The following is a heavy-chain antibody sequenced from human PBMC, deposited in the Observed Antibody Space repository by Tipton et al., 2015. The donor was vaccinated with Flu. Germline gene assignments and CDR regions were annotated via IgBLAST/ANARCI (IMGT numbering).Heavy chain of an antibody. V-gene: IGHV3-23*01. D-gene: IGHD4-17*01. CDR3: ARGTLYGDSGAEYFEH. Sequence: SLRLSCAASGFTFSEYGMNWIRQTPGKGLEWVSVLSGHGGNQYYADSVKGRFTISRDNSKNTLYLQMDSLRAEDTAVYYCARGTLYGDSGAEYFEHWGQGTLVTVSS. J-gene: IGHJ1*01. CDR2: LSGHGGNQ. CDR1: GFTFSEYG.